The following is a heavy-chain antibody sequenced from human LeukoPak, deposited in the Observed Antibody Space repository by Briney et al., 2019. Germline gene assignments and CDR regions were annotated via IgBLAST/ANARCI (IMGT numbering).Heavy chain of an antibody. Sequence: ASVKVSCKASGYTFTSYDINWVRQATGQGLEWMGWMNPNSGNTGYAQKFQGRVTMTRNTSISTAYMELSSLRSEDTAVYYYARVSITMVRGVIPYWGQGTLVTVSS. CDR2: MNPNSGNT. V-gene: IGHV1-8*01. D-gene: IGHD3-10*01. J-gene: IGHJ4*02. CDR1: GYTFTSYD. CDR3: ARVSITMVRGVIPY.